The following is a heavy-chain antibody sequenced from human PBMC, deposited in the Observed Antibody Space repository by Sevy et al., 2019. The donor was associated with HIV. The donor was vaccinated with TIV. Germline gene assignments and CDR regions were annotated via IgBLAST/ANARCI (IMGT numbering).Heavy chain of an antibody. D-gene: IGHD3-16*02. V-gene: IGHV3-7*01. CDR1: GFTFATYW. CDR3: ATALADWGSFHYSS. J-gene: IGHJ4*02. CDR2: IKQDGTDK. Sequence: GGSLRLSCAASGFTFATYWMTWVRQAPGKGLEWAAYIKQDGTDKYYVDSVRGRFAISRDNAKNSLYLHMSGLRAEDTAVYYCATALADWGSFHYSSWGRGTLVTVSS.